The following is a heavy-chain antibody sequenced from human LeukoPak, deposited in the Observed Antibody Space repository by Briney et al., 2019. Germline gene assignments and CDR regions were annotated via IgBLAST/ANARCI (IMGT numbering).Heavy chain of an antibody. CDR3: ATGLGTTRRIGGYYFDY. D-gene: IGHD1-1*01. CDR1: GYTLTELS. CDR2: FDPEDGET. Sequence: ASVKVSCKVSGYTLTELSMHWVRQAPGKGLEWMGGFDPEDGETIYAQKFQGRVTMTEDTSTDTAYMELSSLRSEDTAVYYCATGLGTTRRIGGYYFDYWGQGTLVTVSS. V-gene: IGHV1-24*01. J-gene: IGHJ4*02.